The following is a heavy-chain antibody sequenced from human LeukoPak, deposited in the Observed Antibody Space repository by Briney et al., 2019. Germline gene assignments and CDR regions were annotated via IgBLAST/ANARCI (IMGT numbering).Heavy chain of an antibody. CDR1: GGTXSSYA. CDR2: IIPILGIA. CDR3: AIRHDYSNYATYYYGMDV. D-gene: IGHD4-11*01. J-gene: IGHJ6*02. V-gene: IGHV1-69*04. Sequence: SVKVSCKASGGTXSSYAISWVRQAPGQGLDWMGRIIPILGIANYAQKFQGRVTITADKSTSTAYMELSSLRSEDTAVYYCAIRHDYSNYATYYYGMDVWGQGTTVTVSS.